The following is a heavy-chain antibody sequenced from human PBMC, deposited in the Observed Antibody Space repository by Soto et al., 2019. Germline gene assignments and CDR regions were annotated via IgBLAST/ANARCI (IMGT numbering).Heavy chain of an antibody. J-gene: IGHJ4*02. CDR1: GFTVSSNY. D-gene: IGHD3-3*01. Sequence: GVSLRLSCAASGFTVSSNYLSWVRQAPGKGLERVSVIFSADNTHYEDSVKCRFTISRDNSKNTVFLQMNSLRAEDTAVYYCAITGAGYYIVWGQGTPVTVSS. V-gene: IGHV3-53*01. CDR2: IFSADNT. CDR3: AITGAGYYIV.